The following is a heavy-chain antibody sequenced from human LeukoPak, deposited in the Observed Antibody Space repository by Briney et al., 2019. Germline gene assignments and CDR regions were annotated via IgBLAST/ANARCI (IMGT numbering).Heavy chain of an antibody. Sequence: NASETLSLTCAVYGGSFSGYYWSWIRQPPGKGLEWIGEINHSGSTNYNPSLKSRVTISVDTSKNQFSLKLSSVTAADTAVYYCARHRVVRGVFDYWGQGTLVTVSS. D-gene: IGHD3-10*01. CDR1: GGSFSGYY. CDR3: ARHRVVRGVFDY. CDR2: INHSGST. J-gene: IGHJ4*02. V-gene: IGHV4-34*01.